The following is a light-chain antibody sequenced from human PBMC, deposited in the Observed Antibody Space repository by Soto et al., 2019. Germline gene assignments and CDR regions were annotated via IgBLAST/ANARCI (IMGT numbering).Light chain of an antibody. V-gene: IGLV2-14*01. Sequence: QSVLTQPASVSGSPGQSISISCTGTSSDVGVYDYVSWYQLHPGKAPKLMVYEVSNRPSGVSNRFSGYKSGNTASLTISGLQAEYEADYYCSSYTSSTAYVFGTGTKVTVX. CDR1: SSDVGVYDY. CDR2: EVS. J-gene: IGLJ1*01. CDR3: SSYTSSTAYV.